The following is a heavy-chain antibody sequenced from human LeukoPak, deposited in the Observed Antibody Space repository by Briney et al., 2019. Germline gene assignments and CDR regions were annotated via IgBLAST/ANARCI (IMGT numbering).Heavy chain of an antibody. J-gene: IGHJ4*02. CDR1: GGSISSYY. CDR2: IYTSGST. Sequence: PSETLSLTCTVSGGSISSYYWSWIRQPAGKGLEWIGRIYTSGSTNYNPSLKSRVTMSVDTSKNQFSLKLSSVTAADTAVYYCARSVHPYSGSYKGGYYFDYWGQGTLVTVSS. D-gene: IGHD1-26*01. CDR3: ARSVHPYSGSYKGGYYFDY. V-gene: IGHV4-4*07.